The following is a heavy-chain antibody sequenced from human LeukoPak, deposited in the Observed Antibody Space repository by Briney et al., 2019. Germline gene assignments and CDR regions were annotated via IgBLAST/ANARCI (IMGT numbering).Heavy chain of an antibody. J-gene: IGHJ4*02. CDR1: GFTFSSYV. CDR3: ARDTGSYYFDY. V-gene: IGHV3-64*01. Sequence: PGGPLRFSCAAPGFTFSSYVMNWVRQAPGKGLEYVSAISSNGGSTYYANSVKGRFTISRDNSKNTLYLQMGSLRAEDMAVYYCARDTGSYYFDYWGQGTLVTVSS. CDR2: ISSNGGST. D-gene: IGHD1-26*01.